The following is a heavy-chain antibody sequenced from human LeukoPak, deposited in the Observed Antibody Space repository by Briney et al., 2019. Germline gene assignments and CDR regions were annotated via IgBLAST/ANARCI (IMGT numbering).Heavy chain of an antibody. CDR1: GYTFTSYG. D-gene: IGHD2-21*02. CDR3: AKVTVVVTATNFDY. J-gene: IGHJ4*02. CDR2: ISAYDGNT. Sequence: ASVKVSCKASGYTFTSYGISWVRQAPGQGLEWMGWISAYDGNTNYAQKLQGRVTMTTDTSMSTAYMELRSLRSDDTAVYYCAKVTVVVTATNFDYWGQGTLVTVSS. V-gene: IGHV1-18*01.